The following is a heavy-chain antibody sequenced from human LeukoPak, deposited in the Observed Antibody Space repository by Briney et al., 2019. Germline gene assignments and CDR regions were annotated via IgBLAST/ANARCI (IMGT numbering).Heavy chain of an antibody. V-gene: IGHV5-51*01. D-gene: IGHD3-10*01. CDR1: GSTFTDYC. CDR2: IYPGGSDT. CDR3: ARRGYYGSTLLDI. Sequence: GESLKISCKGFGSTFTDYCNGWGRQMPGKGVEGLGIIYPGGSDTKYNPSFQGQVTISADKSINTAYLQWSSLKASDTAMYYCARRGYYGSTLLDIWGQGTMVTVSS. J-gene: IGHJ3*02.